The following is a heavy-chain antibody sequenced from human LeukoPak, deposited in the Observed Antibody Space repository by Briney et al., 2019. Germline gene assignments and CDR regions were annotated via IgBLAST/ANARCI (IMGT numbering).Heavy chain of an antibody. D-gene: IGHD3-10*01. CDR3: ATSISTVRDIITTNYFQL. CDR1: GYTFTSYA. CDR2: INAGSGNT. V-gene: IGHV1-3*01. J-gene: IGHJ1*01. Sequence: GASVKVSCKASGYTFTSYAVHWVRQGPGQRLEWMGWINAGSGNTKYSQKFEGRVTITRDTSAITAYMELSSLRSEDTAVYFCATSISTVRDIITTNYFQLWAHGTLVTVSS.